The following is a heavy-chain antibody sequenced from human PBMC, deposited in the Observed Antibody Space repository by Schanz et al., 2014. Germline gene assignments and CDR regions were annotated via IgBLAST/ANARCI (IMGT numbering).Heavy chain of an antibody. D-gene: IGHD6-13*01. CDR1: GFTLSSYG. Sequence: QVRLVESGGGVVQPGRSLRLSCAASGFTLSSYGMHWVRQAPGKGLEWVAFINSDGTKRFYADSVKSRFTISRDNSRNTLYLQMNSLRVEDTAVYFCVSQTGSPNYWGQGTLVTVSS. J-gene: IGHJ4*02. V-gene: IGHV3-33*08. CDR2: INSDGTKR. CDR3: VSQTGSPNY.